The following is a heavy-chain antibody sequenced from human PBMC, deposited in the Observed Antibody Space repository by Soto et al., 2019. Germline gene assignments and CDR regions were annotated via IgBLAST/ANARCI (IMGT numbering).Heavy chain of an antibody. Sequence: SETLSLTCTVSGGSVSSGSYYWSWIRQPPGKGLEWIGYIYYSGSTNYNPSLKSRVTISVDTSKNQFSLKLSSVTAADTAVYYCARDARDYYYYYGMDVWGAGTTVTV. V-gene: IGHV4-61*01. J-gene: IGHJ6*02. CDR2: IYYSGST. CDR3: ARDARDYYYYYGMDV. CDR1: GGSVSSGSYY.